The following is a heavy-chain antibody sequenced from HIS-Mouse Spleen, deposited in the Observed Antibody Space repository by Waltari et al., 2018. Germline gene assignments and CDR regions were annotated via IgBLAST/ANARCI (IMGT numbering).Heavy chain of an antibody. D-gene: IGHD2-2*02. CDR2: NNPNKGGT. V-gene: IGHV1-2*02. CDR1: GYTFTGYY. J-gene: IGHJ4*02. CDR3: ARYNALYRLYYFDY. Sequence: QVQLVQSGAEVKKPGASVKVSCKASGYTFTGYYMHWVRQAPGQGLEWMGWNNPNKGGTNYAQKVQGGVTMTRETSISTAYMELSRLRSDDTAVYYCARYNALYRLYYFDYWGQGTLVTVSS.